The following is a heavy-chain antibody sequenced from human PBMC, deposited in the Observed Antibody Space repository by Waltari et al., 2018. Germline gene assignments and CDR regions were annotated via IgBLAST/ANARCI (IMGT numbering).Heavy chain of an antibody. CDR1: GFTFRRYS. CDR2: ISGSGGST. D-gene: IGHD3-10*01. Sequence: EVQLLESGGGLVQPGGSLRLSCAASGFTFRRYSMSWVRTDRGKGLEWVSAISGSGGSTYYSDSVKGRFTISRDNSKNTLYLQMNSLRAEDTAVYYCANLGGSGTQFTAPDYWGQGTLVTVSS. CDR3: ANLGGSGTQFTAPDY. V-gene: IGHV3-23*01. J-gene: IGHJ4*02.